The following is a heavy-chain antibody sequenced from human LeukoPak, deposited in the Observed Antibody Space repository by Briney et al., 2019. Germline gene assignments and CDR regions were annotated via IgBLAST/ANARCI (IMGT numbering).Heavy chain of an antibody. Sequence: SETLSLTCTVSGDSISSSPYYWGWIRQPPGRGLEWIGNIYNSGGTYYNPSLKSRVTILVDTSKNQFFLKLNSVTAADTAFYYCATSGGDWFDPWGQGTLVTVSS. D-gene: IGHD3-16*01. V-gene: IGHV4-39*07. J-gene: IGHJ5*02. CDR2: IYNSGGT. CDR3: ATSGGDWFDP. CDR1: GDSISSSPYY.